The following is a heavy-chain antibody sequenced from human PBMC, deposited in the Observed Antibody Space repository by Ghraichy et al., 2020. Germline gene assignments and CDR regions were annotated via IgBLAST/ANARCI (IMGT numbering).Heavy chain of an antibody. D-gene: IGHD6-6*01. CDR2: IKQDGSEK. Sequence: GGSLRLSCAASGFTFSNYWMSWVRQAPGTGLEWVANIKQDGSEKFYVDSVKGRFAISRDNAKNLLYLQMNSLRAEDTAVYYCAHPTRYSSSSGLDYLDYWGQGTLVTVSS. J-gene: IGHJ4*02. CDR3: AHPTRYSSSSGLDYLDY. V-gene: IGHV3-7*01. CDR1: GFTFSNYW.